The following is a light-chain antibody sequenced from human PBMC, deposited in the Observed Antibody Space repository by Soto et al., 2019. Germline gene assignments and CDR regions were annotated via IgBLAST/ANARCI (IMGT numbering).Light chain of an antibody. CDR3: QQYGNSPIT. J-gene: IGKJ5*01. CDR2: GTS. CDR1: QSVSSSY. V-gene: IGKV3-20*01. Sequence: IVLTQSPGTLSLSPGERATLSCRASQSVSSSYLAWYQQKPGQAPRLLIYGTSSRATGIPDRFSGSGSGTDFTLTISRLEPEDFAVYYCQQYGNSPITFGQGTGLEIK.